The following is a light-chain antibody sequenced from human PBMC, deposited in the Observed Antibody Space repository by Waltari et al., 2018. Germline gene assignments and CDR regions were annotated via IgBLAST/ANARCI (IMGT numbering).Light chain of an antibody. CDR1: SSNIGAGYY. V-gene: IGLV1-40*01. J-gene: IGLJ2*01. Sequence: QTVLTQRPSVSGAPGQRVTLSCTGSSSNIGAGYYVHWSQQLPGTAPKLLIYDKNNRPSGVPDRFSGSKSGTSASLAITGLQAEDEADYYCQSYDSSLSGSVFG. CDR2: DKN. CDR3: QSYDSSLSGSV.